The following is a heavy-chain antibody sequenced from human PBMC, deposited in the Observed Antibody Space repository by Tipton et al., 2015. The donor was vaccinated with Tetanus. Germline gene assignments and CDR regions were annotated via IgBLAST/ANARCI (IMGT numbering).Heavy chain of an antibody. D-gene: IGHD3-22*01. CDR2: IYTSGST. Sequence: LRLSCTVSGGSISTYYWSWIRQPAGKGLEWIGRIYTSGSTNYNHSLKRRVTMSVDTSNNQCSLKLSSLTAADTAVYYCARDVWRYYDSSGYQDHDAFDIWGQGTMVTVSS. CDR1: GGSISTYY. J-gene: IGHJ3*02. CDR3: ARDVWRYYDSSGYQDHDAFDI. V-gene: IGHV4-4*07.